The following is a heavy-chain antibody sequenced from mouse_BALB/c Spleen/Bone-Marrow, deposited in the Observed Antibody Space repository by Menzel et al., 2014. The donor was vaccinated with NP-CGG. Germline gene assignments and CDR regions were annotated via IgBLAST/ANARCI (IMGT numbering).Heavy chain of an antibody. CDR1: GFTFNTYA. D-gene: IGHD1-2*01. J-gene: IGHJ4*01. CDR3: VRQFITTANYAMDY. V-gene: IGHV10-1*02. CDR2: IRSKSNNYAT. Sequence: EVKVVESGGGLVQPKGSLKLSCAASGFTFNTYAMNWVRQAPGKGLEWVARIRSKSNNYATYYADSVKDRFTISRDDSQSMLYLQMNNLETEDTAMYYCVRQFITTANYAMDYWGQGTSVTVSS.